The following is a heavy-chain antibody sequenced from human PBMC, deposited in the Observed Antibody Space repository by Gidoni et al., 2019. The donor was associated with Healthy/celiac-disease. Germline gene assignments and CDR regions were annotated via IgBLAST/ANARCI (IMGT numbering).Heavy chain of an antibody. CDR1: GFTFSSYA. D-gene: IGHD6-19*01. Sequence: QVQLVESAGGVVQPGRSLRLSCAASGFTFSSYAMHWVCQAPGKGLEWVAVRSYDGSNKYYADSVKGRFTISRDNSKNTLYLQMNSLRAEDTAVYYCARGVSGIAVAGPDYWGQGTLVTVSS. V-gene: IGHV3-30-3*01. J-gene: IGHJ4*02. CDR3: ARGVSGIAVAGPDY. CDR2: RSYDGSNK.